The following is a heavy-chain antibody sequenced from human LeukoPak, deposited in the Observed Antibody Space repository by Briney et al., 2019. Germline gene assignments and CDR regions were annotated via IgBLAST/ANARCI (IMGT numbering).Heavy chain of an antibody. CDR3: ARSPDYGDYVTEFDY. V-gene: IGHV1-18*04. CDR2: ISAYNGNT. J-gene: IGHJ4*02. CDR1: GYTFTDYY. D-gene: IGHD4-17*01. Sequence: ASVKVSCKSSGYTFTDYYMNWVRQAPGQGLEWMGWISAYNGNTNYAQKLQGRVTMTTDTSTSTAYMELRSLRSDDTAVYYCARSPDYGDYVTEFDYWGQGTLVTVSS.